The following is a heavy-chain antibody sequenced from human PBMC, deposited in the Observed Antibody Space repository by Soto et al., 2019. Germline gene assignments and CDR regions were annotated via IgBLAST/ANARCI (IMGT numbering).Heavy chain of an antibody. V-gene: IGHV4-39*02. D-gene: IGHD6-13*01. CDR3: AREVAAAGDY. J-gene: IGHJ4*02. Sequence: QLQLQESGPGLVKPSETLSLTCTVYRGWIRQPPGKGLEWIGSYSGSTYYNPSLKSRVTISVDTSKNQFSLKLSSVTAADTAVYYCAREVAAAGDYWGQGTLVTVSS. CDR2: YSGST.